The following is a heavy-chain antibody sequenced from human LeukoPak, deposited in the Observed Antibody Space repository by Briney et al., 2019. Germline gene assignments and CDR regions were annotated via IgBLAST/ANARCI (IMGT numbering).Heavy chain of an antibody. D-gene: IGHD1-1*01. J-gene: IGHJ4*02. CDR3: ARGSATGLAY. V-gene: IGHV4-39*01. Sequence: SETLSLTCTVSGGSISSSSYYWGWIRQPPGKGLEWIGSIYYSGGTYYNPSLESRVTISVETSKNQFSLKLSSVTAADTAVYYSARGSATGLAYWGQGTLVTVSS. CDR1: GGSISSSSYY. CDR2: IYYSGGT.